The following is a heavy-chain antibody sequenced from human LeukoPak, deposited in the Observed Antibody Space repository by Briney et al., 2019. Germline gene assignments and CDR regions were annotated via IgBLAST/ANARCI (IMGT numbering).Heavy chain of an antibody. D-gene: IGHD2-2*01. Sequence: PSQTLSLTCTVFGGSISSGSYYWSWIRQPAGKGLEWIERIYTSGSTNYNPSLKGRVTISVDTSKNQFSLKLSSVTAADTAVYYCARDRRYCSSTSCYAFDIWGQGTMVTVSS. V-gene: IGHV4-61*02. CDR1: GGSISSGSYY. CDR3: ARDRRYCSSTSCYAFDI. J-gene: IGHJ3*02. CDR2: IYTSGST.